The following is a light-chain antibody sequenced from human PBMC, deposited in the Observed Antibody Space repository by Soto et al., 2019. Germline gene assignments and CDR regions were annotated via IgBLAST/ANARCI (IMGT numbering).Light chain of an antibody. V-gene: IGLV2-14*01. CDR2: EVN. CDR1: SSDVGGYKF. J-gene: IGLJ3*02. CDR3: SSYISSNTLG. Sequence: QSVLTQSASVSGSPGQSITISCTGTSSDVGGYKFVSWYQQHPGKAPKLMIYEVNNRPSGVSNRFSGSKSGNTASLTISGLQAEDEADYYCSSYISSNTLGFGGGTKVTVL.